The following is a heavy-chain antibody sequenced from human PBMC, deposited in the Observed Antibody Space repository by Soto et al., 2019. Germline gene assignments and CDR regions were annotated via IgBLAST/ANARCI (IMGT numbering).Heavy chain of an antibody. CDR1: GFGVSNNY. Sequence: EVQLVESGGGLVQPGGSLRLSCAASGFGVSNNYMSWVRQAPGKGLEWVSAINSGGNTYYADSVKGRFTIFRDNSKNTVYLQKISVRAADTAVYYCARGGDSYGYGEYYYYGMDVWGQGTTVTVSS. CDR2: INSGGNT. J-gene: IGHJ6*02. D-gene: IGHD5-18*01. V-gene: IGHV3-66*01. CDR3: ARGGDSYGYGEYYYYGMDV.